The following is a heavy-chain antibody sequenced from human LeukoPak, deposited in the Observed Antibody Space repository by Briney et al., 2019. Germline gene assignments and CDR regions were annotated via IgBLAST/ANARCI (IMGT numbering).Heavy chain of an antibody. CDR1: GYTFTSYG. V-gene: IGHV1-18*01. CDR2: ISTYNGNT. D-gene: IGHD2-2*02. J-gene: IGHJ5*02. Sequence: GASVKVSCKASGYTFTSYGISWVRQAPGQGLEWIGWISTYNGNTNYAQKLQGRVTMTTDTSTSTAYMELRSLRSDDTAVYYCARETPYCSSTSCYNRGSDKWFDPWGQGTLVTVSS. CDR3: ARETPYCSSTSCYNRGSDKWFDP.